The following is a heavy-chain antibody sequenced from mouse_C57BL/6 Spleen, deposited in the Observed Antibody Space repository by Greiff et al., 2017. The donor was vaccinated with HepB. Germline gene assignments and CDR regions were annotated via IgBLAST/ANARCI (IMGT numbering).Heavy chain of an antibody. CDR2: IRLKSDNYAT. CDR3: TAITTVVATDY. Sequence: EVKVEESGGGLVQPGGSMKLSCVASGFTFSNYWMNWVRQSPEKGLEWVAQIRLKSDNYATHYAESVKGRFNISRDDSKSSVYLQMNNLRAEDTGIYYCTAITTVVATDYWGQGTTLTVSS. D-gene: IGHD1-1*01. V-gene: IGHV6-3*01. J-gene: IGHJ2*01. CDR1: GFTFSNYW.